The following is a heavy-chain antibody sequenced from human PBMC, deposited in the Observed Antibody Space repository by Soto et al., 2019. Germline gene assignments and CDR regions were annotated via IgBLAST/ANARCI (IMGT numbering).Heavy chain of an antibody. J-gene: IGHJ4*02. V-gene: IGHV4-59*08. CDR1: GGSISSYY. CDR2: IYYSGST. D-gene: IGHD4-17*01. Sequence: QVQLQQSGPGLVKPSETLSLTCTVSGGSISSYYWSWIRQPPGKGLEWIGYIYYSGSTDYNPSLKSRVTISVDTSKNQFSLKLSAVTAVDTAVYYCARRYGRYFDFWGQGTLVTVSS. CDR3: ARRYGRYFDF.